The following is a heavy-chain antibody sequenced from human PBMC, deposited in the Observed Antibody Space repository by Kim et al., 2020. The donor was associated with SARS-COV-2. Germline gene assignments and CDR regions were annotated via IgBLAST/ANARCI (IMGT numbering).Heavy chain of an antibody. Sequence: TSYTQKFHNRVTRTRDTSTSTVYMELSSLGSEDTAMYYCTRDSFNSGSFDYWGQGTLVTVSS. D-gene: IGHD5-12*01. J-gene: IGHJ4*02. CDR3: TRDSFNSGSFDY. CDR2: T. V-gene: IGHV1-46*01.